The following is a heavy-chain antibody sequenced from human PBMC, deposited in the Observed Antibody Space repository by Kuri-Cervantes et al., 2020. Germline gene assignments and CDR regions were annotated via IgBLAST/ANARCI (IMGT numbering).Heavy chain of an antibody. V-gene: IGHV3-20*04. D-gene: IGHD4-17*01. CDR2: INWNGDTT. CDR3: AGDPSYYVTTTHPFDF. J-gene: IGHJ4*02. Sequence: GGSLRLSCVTSGFTFDEYGMSWVRQVPGRGLEWVSGINWNGDTTNYAESVKGRFTISRDNSKNTLYLQMNSLRAEDTAIYYCAGDPSYYVTTTHPFDFWCQGTLVTVSS. CDR1: GFTFDEYG.